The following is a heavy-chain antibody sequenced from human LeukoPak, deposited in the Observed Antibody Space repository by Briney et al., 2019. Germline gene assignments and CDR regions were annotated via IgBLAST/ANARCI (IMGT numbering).Heavy chain of an antibody. V-gene: IGHV3-53*01. J-gene: IGHJ1*01. CDR1: GFTVGNNY. CDR3: ARDPPGIAASVSGG. D-gene: IGHD6-13*01. Sequence: GGSLRLSCTASGFTVGNNYTNWVRQPPGGGLEWVSLIYSGGSTYYADSVKGRFTISRDNSKNTLYLQMSSLRVEDTAVYYCARDPPGIAASVSGGWGQGTLVTVSS. CDR2: IYSGGST.